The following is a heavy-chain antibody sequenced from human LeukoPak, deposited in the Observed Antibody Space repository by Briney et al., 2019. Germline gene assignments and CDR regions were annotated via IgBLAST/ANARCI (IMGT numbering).Heavy chain of an antibody. CDR2: IIPILGIA. J-gene: IGHJ6*02. D-gene: IGHD2-15*01. V-gene: IGHV1-69*04. Sequence: SVRVSCKASGGTFSSYAISWVRQAPGQGLEWMGRIIPILGIANYAQKFQGRVTITADKPTSTAYMELSSLRSEDTAVYYCARGHCSGGSCYYGMDVWGQGTTVTVSS. CDR1: GGTFSSYA. CDR3: ARGHCSGGSCYYGMDV.